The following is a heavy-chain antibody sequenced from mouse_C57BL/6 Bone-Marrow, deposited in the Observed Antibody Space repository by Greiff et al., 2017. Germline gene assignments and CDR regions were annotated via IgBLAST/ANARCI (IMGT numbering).Heavy chain of an antibody. CDR1: GFSLTSYG. V-gene: IGHV2-6-1*01. D-gene: IGHD2-2*01. CDR2: IWRDGST. CDR3: ARQDYGYDGFAY. J-gene: IGHJ3*01. Sequence: QVQLQQSGPGLVAPSQSLSITCTVSGFSLTSYGVHWVRQPPGHGLEWLVVIWRDGSTTYNSALKSRLSISKDNSKSQVFLKMNSLQTDDTAMYYCARQDYGYDGFAYWGQGTLVTVSA.